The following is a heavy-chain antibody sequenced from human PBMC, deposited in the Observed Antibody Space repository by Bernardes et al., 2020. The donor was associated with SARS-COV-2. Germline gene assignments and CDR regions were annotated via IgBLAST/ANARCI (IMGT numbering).Heavy chain of an antibody. D-gene: IGHD3-16*02. J-gene: IGHJ6*02. CDR1: GGSFSGYY. V-gene: IGHV4-34*01. CDR3: ARASVYDYVWGSYPYYYYGMDV. Sequence: SETLSLTCAVYGGSFSGYYWSWIRQPPGKGLEWIGEINHSGSTNYNPSLKSRVTISVDTSKNQFSLKLSSVTAADTAVYYCARASVYDYVWGSYPYYYYGMDVWGQGTTVTVSS. CDR2: INHSGST.